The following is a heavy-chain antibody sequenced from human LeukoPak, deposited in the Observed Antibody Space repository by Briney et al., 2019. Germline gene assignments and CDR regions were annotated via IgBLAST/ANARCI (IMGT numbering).Heavy chain of an antibody. CDR1: GFTFSSAW. D-gene: IGHD2-2*01. V-gene: IGHV3-15*01. CDR2: IKSKTDGGTT. CDR3: TRDDCSSTSCSRLGPYGMDV. J-gene: IGHJ6*02. Sequence: GGSLRLSCAASGFTFSSAWMSWVRQAPGKGLEWVGRIKSKTDGGTTDFAAPVKGRFTISRDDSKSIAYLQMNSLKTEDTAVYYCTRDDCSSTSCSRLGPYGMDVWGQGTTVTVSS.